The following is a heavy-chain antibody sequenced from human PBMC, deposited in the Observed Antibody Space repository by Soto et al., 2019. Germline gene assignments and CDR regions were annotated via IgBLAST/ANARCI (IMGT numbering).Heavy chain of an antibody. Sequence: ASVQVSCKASGYTFTNYYMHWGRQAPGQGLEWMGIINPSGGSTSYAQKFQGRVTMTRDTSTSTVYVELSSLRSEDTAVYYCAREPVSPSILGFLFDWGQGTLVTVAS. V-gene: IGHV1-46*01. CDR2: INPSGGST. J-gene: IGHJ4*02. D-gene: IGHD3-10*02. CDR1: GYTFTNYY. CDR3: AREPVSPSILGFLFD.